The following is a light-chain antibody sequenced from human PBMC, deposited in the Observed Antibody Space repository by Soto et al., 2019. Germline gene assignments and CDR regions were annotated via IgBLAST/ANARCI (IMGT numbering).Light chain of an antibody. CDR1: SSDVGGYKY. V-gene: IGLV2-14*03. Sequence: QSALTQPASVSGSPGQSITISCTGTSSDVGGYKYVSWYQQHTGKAPKLLIYDVNDRPSGVSIRFSGSKSGNAASLTISGLQTEDEAIYYCTSKTSSSTRLIFGGGTKVTVL. CDR2: DVN. CDR3: TSKTSSSTRLI. J-gene: IGLJ2*01.